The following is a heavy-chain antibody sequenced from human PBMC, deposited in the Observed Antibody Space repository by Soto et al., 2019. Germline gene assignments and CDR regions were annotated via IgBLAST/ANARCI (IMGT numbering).Heavy chain of an antibody. CDR2: IYHSGST. CDR3: ARDRRLRLGELSIVAV. V-gene: IGHV4-4*02. J-gene: IGHJ6*02. Sequence: SETLSLTCAVSGGSISSSNWWSWVRQPPGKGLEWIGEIYHSGSTNYNPSLKSRVTISVDKSKNQFSLKLSSVTAADTAVYYCARDRRLRLGELSIVAVWGQGTTVTVSS. CDR1: GGSISSSNW. D-gene: IGHD3-16*02.